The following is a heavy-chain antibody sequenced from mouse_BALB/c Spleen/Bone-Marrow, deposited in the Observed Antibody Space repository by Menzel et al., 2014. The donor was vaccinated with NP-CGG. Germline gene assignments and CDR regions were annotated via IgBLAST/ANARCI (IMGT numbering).Heavy chain of an antibody. Sequence: QVQLQQSGAELVRPGASVKLSCKTSGYIFASYWIHWVKQRSGQGLEWIARIYPGSGSTYYNEKFEGKATLTADKSSSTAYMQLSSLKSEDSAVYFCASGVTTGWFVYWGQGTLVTVSA. V-gene: IGHV1-76*01. J-gene: IGHJ3*01. D-gene: IGHD2-2*01. CDR3: ASGVTTGWFVY. CDR2: IYPGSGST. CDR1: GYIFASYW.